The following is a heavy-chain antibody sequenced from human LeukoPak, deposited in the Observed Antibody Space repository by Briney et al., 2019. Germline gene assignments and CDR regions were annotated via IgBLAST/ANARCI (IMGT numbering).Heavy chain of an antibody. CDR1: GYSISSGYY. D-gene: IGHD3-3*01. Sequence: PSETLSLTCTVSGYSISSGYYWGWIRQPPGKGLEWIGSIYHSGSTYYNPSLKSRVTISVDTSKNQFSLKLSSVTAADTAVYYCARDMNDFWSGYPGGYMDVWGKGTTVTVSS. CDR3: ARDMNDFWSGYPGGYMDV. V-gene: IGHV4-38-2*02. CDR2: IYHSGST. J-gene: IGHJ6*03.